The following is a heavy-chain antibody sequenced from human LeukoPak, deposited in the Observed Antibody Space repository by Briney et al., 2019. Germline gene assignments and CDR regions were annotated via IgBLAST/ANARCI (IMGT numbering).Heavy chain of an antibody. D-gene: IGHD6-13*01. Sequence: SETLSLTCTVSGGSISSSSYYWGWIRQPPGKGLEWIGEINHSGSTNYNPSLKSRVTISVDTSKNQFSLKLSSVTAADTAVYYCARGPILYSSSWYVRYWGQGTLVTVSS. J-gene: IGHJ4*02. V-gene: IGHV4-39*07. CDR1: GGSISSSSYY. CDR2: INHSGST. CDR3: ARGPILYSSSWYVRY.